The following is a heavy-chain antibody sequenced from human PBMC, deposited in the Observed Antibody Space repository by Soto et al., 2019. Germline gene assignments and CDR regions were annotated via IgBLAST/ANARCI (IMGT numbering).Heavy chain of an antibody. Sequence: EVHLVESGGGLVQPGGSLRLSCVASDFSFSTSWMHWVRQAPGKGLVWVSRLDSDGRNTHYADSVRGRFVISRDNAKNTVYLQMNSLRAEDTAVYFCASRRHSEYGYWGQGILVDVSS. V-gene: IGHV3-74*01. CDR2: LDSDGRNT. CDR3: ASRRHSEYGY. J-gene: IGHJ4*02. CDR1: DFSFSTSW. D-gene: IGHD1-26*01.